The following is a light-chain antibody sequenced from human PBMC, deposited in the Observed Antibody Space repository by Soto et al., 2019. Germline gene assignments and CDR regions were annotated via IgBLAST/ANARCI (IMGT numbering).Light chain of an antibody. Sequence: IQKAQSPSTLSGSVGKKVTITCRASQTISSWLAWYQQKPGKAPKLLIYKASTLKSGVPSRFSGSGSGTEFTLTISSLQPDDFATYYCQQYNSYSGTFGHGTNVDVK. V-gene: IGKV1-5*03. J-gene: IGKJ1*01. CDR1: QTISSW. CDR2: KAS. CDR3: QQYNSYSGT.